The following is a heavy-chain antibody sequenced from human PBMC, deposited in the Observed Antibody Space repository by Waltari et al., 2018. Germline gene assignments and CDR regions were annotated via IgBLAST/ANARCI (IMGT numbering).Heavy chain of an antibody. CDR2: IKQDGSAK. CDR3: ARPFRSGWYDGSFDI. J-gene: IGHJ3*02. CDR1: GFTFSSYW. V-gene: IGHV3-7*04. Sequence: EVQLVESGGGLVQPVVSLSLSCAASGFTFSSYWMPWVRQAPGKGLEWVANIKQDGSAKSYVDSVKGRFVISRDNAENSLSLQMNSLKAEDTAVYYCARPFRSGWYDGSFDIWGQGTMVTVSS. D-gene: IGHD6-19*01.